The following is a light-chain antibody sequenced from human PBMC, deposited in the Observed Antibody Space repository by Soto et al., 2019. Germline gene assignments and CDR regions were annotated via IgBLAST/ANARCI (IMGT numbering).Light chain of an antibody. Sequence: EIVMTQSPATLSVSPGERATLSCIASQSVSSNLAWYHQKPGQAPRLLIYGASTRATGIPARFSGSGSGTEFTLTITSLQSEDFAVYYCQQYNNWPPLTFGGGTKVDIK. CDR1: QSVSSN. V-gene: IGKV3-15*01. CDR2: GAS. J-gene: IGKJ4*01. CDR3: QQYNNWPPLT.